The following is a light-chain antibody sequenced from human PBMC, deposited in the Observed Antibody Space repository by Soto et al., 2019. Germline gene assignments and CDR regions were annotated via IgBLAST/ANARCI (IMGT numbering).Light chain of an antibody. Sequence: QSALTQPASVSGSPGQSITISCTGTSSDIGHYDYVSWYQQHPGKAPKLMIYHVTYRPSGVSNRYSGSKSGNSASLTISGLQADDAADYYSCSLTTSHTYVFGSGTKVTVL. CDR3: CSLTTSHTYV. CDR1: SSDIGHYDY. CDR2: HVT. J-gene: IGLJ1*01. V-gene: IGLV2-14*03.